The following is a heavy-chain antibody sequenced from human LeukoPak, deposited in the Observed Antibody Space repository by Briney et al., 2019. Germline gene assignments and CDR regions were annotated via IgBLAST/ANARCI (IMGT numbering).Heavy chain of an antibody. V-gene: IGHV1-8*01. D-gene: IGHD3-10*01. J-gene: IGHJ4*02. Sequence: ASVRVSCKASGYTFTSYDINWVRQAAGQGLEWMGWMNPNSGNTGYAQKFQGRITMARNTSISTAYMELSSLTSEDTAVYFCARRYDSGSYHLPHWGQGTLVIVSS. CDR3: ARRYDSGSYHLPH. CDR2: MNPNSGNT. CDR1: GYTFTSYD.